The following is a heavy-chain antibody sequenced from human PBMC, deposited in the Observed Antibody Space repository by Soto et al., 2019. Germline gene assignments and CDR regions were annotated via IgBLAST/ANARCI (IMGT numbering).Heavy chain of an antibody. CDR1: GFTFRNHG. V-gene: IGHV3-30*19. J-gene: IGHJ4*02. Sequence: QVQLVESGGGVVQPGRSLRLSCAASGFTFRNHGMHWVRQAPGKGLEWVAVIPSDGSYQHYLDSVKGRFTISRDNSKNTIYLQITSLRAERQAVYYCVRDSEYEANDFDHWGQGTLVTVSS. D-gene: IGHD1-1*01. CDR2: IPSDGSYQ. CDR3: VRDSEYEANDFDH.